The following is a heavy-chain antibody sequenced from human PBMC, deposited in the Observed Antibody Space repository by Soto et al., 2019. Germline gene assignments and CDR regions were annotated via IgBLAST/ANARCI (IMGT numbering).Heavy chain of an antibody. Sequence: QITLNESGPPVVRPTETLTLTCSFSGFSLTTSGVGVGWIRQSPGKAPEWLALIYWDEDKRYSASLKSRLTNTKDTSTHQVVLTVCDLAPTDTATYYCAHRVLRTVFGLVTTAAIYFDFWGQGTPVAVPP. CDR3: AHRVLRTVFGLVTTAAIYFDF. CDR1: GFSLTTSGVG. D-gene: IGHD3-3*01. CDR2: IYWDEDK. J-gene: IGHJ4*02. V-gene: IGHV2-5*02.